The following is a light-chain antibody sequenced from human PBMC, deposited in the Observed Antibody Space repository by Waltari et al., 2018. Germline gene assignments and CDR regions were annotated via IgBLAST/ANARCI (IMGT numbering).Light chain of an antibody. V-gene: IGLV3-19*01. CDR3: NSRDSSGNHLV. CDR1: SLISYE. J-gene: IGLJ2*01. CDR2: GKN. Sequence: SSELTQDPAVSVALGQAVRMTCHGESLISYEASWYQQKPGQAPVLVIYGKNNRPSGIPDRLSGSSSGNTASLTITGAQAEDEADYYCNSRDSSGNHLVFGGGTKLTVL.